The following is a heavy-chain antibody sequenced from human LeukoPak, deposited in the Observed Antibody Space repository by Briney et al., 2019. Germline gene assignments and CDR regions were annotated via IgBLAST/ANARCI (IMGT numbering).Heavy chain of an antibody. J-gene: IGHJ3*02. CDR3: ARVDKADCSSTSCPFDI. CDR2: IIPIFGTA. Sequence: SVKVSCKASGGTFSSYAISWVRQAPGQGLEWMGGIIPIFGTANYAQKFQGRVTITADESTSTAYMDLSSLRSEDTAVYYCARVDKADCSSTSCPFDIWGQGTMVTVSS. D-gene: IGHD2-2*01. CDR1: GGTFSSYA. V-gene: IGHV1-69*13.